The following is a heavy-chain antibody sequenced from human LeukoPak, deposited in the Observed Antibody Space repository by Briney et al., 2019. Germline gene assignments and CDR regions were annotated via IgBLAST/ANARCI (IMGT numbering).Heavy chain of an antibody. Sequence: ASVKVSCKASGYTFTSYDINWVRQAPGQGLEWMGIINPSAGSTSYAQQFQGGLTVTRDTSTSTVYMELSSLRSEDTAVYFCARVFGDYDVGYWGPGTLVTVSS. CDR3: ARVFGDYDVGY. V-gene: IGHV1-46*01. CDR1: GYTFTSYD. CDR2: INPSAGST. D-gene: IGHD4-17*01. J-gene: IGHJ4*02.